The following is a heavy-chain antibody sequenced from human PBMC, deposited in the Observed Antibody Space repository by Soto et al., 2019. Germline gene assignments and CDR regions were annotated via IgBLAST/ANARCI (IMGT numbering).Heavy chain of an antibody. Sequence: QLQLQESGPGLVKPSETLSLTCTVSGGSISSSSYYWGWIRQPPGKGLEWIGSIFYSGSTYYNPSLQSRVTIAVDTSKNQFSLKLSSLTASDTAVYYCARHLTYCSAGSCYSDFPYYGMDVWGQGTTVTVSS. V-gene: IGHV4-39*01. CDR1: GGSISSSSYY. D-gene: IGHD2-15*01. CDR2: IFYSGST. J-gene: IGHJ6*02. CDR3: ARHLTYCSAGSCYSDFPYYGMDV.